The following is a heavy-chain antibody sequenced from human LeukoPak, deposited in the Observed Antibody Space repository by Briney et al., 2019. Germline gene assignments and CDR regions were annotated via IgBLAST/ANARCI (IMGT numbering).Heavy chain of an antibody. V-gene: IGHV3-7*04. CDR1: GFTFSYYW. D-gene: IGHD5-18*01. Sequence: RGSLRLSCAASGFTFSYYWMGWVRQAPGKGLEWVANALQDGTEKKYVDSVRGRFTISRDNAKNSLYLQMNSMRAEDTAVYYCARGGIQLGRDYWGQGTLVTVSS. CDR3: ARGGIQLGRDY. CDR2: ALQDGTEK. J-gene: IGHJ4*02.